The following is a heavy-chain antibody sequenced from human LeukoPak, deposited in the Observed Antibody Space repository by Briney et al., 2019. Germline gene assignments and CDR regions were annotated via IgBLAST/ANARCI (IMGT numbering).Heavy chain of an antibody. V-gene: IGHV4-39*01. Sequence: SGPTLVNPTQTLTLTCTFSGFSLTTRGVGVGWIRQPPGKGLEWIGSIYYSGNTYYNPSLESRVTMSVDTFKNYFSLKVTSVTAADTAMYYCARHENIVVVASATAFDYWGQGTLVTVSS. CDR1: GFSLTTRGVG. CDR2: IYYSGNT. CDR3: ARHENIVVVASATAFDY. D-gene: IGHD2-15*01. J-gene: IGHJ4*02.